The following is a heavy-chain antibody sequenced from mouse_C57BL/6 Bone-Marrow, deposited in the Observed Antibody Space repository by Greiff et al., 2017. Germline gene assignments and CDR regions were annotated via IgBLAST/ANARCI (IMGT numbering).Heavy chain of an antibody. J-gene: IGHJ2*01. D-gene: IGHD1-1*01. CDR3: TTVYYYGSSPYYFDY. Sequence: EVQLQQSGAELVRPGASVKLSCTASGFNIKDDYMHWVKQRPEQGLEWIGWIDPENGDTEYASKFQGKATITADTSSNTAYLQLSSLTSEDTAVYYCTTVYYYGSSPYYFDYWGLGTTLTGSS. CDR2: IDPENGDT. V-gene: IGHV14-4*01. CDR1: GFNIKDDY.